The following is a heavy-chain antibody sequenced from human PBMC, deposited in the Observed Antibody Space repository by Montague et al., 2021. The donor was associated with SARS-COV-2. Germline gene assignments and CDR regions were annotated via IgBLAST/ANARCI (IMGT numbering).Heavy chain of an antibody. CDR3: VRYSGWFYFDF. V-gene: IGHV6-1*01. Sequence: CAISGDSVSSNSVAWSWIRQPPSRGLEWLGRTYYRSKWYSDYAPXVRGRLTVNPDASKNEFSLELNYVTPEDTAVYYCVRYSGWFYFDFWGQGTLVTVSS. D-gene: IGHD6-19*01. CDR2: TYYRSKWYS. CDR1: GDSVSSNSVA. J-gene: IGHJ4*02.